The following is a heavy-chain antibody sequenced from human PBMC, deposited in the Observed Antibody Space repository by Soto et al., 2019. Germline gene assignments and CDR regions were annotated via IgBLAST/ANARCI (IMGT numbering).Heavy chain of an antibody. CDR2: INPNSGGT. CDR3: ASEEGPEGYSSSWYANWFDP. J-gene: IGHJ5*02. Sequence: ASVKVSCKASGYTFTGYYMHWVRQAPGQGLEWMGWINPNSGGTNYAQKFQGRVTITADKSTSTAYMELSSLRSEDTAVYYCASEEGPEGYSSSWYANWFDPWGQGTLVTVSS. CDR1: GYTFTGYY. D-gene: IGHD6-13*01. V-gene: IGHV1-2*02.